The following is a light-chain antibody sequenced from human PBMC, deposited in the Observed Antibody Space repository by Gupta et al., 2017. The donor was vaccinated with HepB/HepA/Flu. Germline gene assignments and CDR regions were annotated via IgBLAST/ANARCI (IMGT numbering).Light chain of an antibody. CDR2: AAS. Sequence: DIQMTQSPSSLSASVGDRVTITCRASQSISSNLDWYQQKPGKAPKLLISAASSLQSGVPSRFSGSGSGTEFTLSISSLQAEDFATYYCQHSNGTSCTFGQGTKLEIK. CDR1: QSISSN. CDR3: QHSNGTSCT. J-gene: IGKJ2*02. V-gene: IGKV1-39*01.